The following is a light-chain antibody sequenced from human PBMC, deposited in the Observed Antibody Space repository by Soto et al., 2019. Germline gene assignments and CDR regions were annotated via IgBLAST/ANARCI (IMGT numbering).Light chain of an antibody. CDR3: QEYNNWPPIP. J-gene: IGKJ5*01. V-gene: IGKV1-5*03. Sequence: DIQMTQSPSSLSASVGDRVTITCRASQSISSWLAWYQQKPGKAPKLLIYKASSLESGVPSMFSGSGSGTEFTLTISSLQSEDFAVYYHQEYNNWPPIPFGQGTPLEIK. CDR1: QSISSW. CDR2: KAS.